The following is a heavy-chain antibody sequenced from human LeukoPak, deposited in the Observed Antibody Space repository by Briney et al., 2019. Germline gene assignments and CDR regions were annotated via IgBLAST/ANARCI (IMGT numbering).Heavy chain of an antibody. D-gene: IGHD6-13*01. V-gene: IGHV4-34*01. CDR1: GGSFSGYY. CDR3: AIFPVGIAAAGTLY. Sequence: SETLSLTCAVYGGSFSGYYWSWVRQPPGKGLEWIGEINHSGSTNYNPSLKSRVTISVDTSQNQFSLKLSSVAAADTAVYYCAIFPVGIAAAGTLYWGQGTLVTVSS. CDR2: INHSGST. J-gene: IGHJ4*02.